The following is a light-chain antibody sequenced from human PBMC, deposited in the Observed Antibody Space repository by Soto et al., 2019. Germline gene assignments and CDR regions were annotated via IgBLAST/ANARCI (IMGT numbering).Light chain of an antibody. CDR2: ATS. CDR3: HKYNHAPT. J-gene: IGKJ4*01. Sequence: DIQLTQSPSSLSASVGDRVTITCRASQAISSYSAWYQQKPGKVPELLIYATSTLQSGAPSRFSGSGSGTDFTLTISRLQPEDFATYYCHKYNHAPTFGGGTKVEIK. CDR1: QAISSY. V-gene: IGKV1-27*01.